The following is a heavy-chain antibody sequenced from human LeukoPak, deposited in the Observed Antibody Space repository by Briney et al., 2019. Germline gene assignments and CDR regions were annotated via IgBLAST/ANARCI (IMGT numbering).Heavy chain of an antibody. CDR1: GFTFSSYA. J-gene: IGHJ4*02. CDR2: ISYDGSNK. CDR3: ARGSFFASGWYVY. D-gene: IGHD6-19*01. Sequence: GGSLRLSCAASGFTFSSYAMHWVRQAPGKGLEWVAVISYDGSNKYYADSVKGRFTISRDNSKNTLYLQMNSLRAEDTAVYYCARGSFFASGWYVYWGQGTLVTVSS. V-gene: IGHV3-30-3*01.